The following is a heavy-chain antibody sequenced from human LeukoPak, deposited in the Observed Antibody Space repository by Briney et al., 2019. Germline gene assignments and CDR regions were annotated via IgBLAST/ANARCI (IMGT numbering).Heavy chain of an antibody. Sequence: SETLSLTCTVSGASISSYYWTWVRQPPGKGLEWIGYIHYSGHSYYNPSLKSRVTMSVDTSKSQFSLKLSSVTAADTAVYYCARHIAWELPFNPWGQGTLVTVSS. CDR3: ARHIAWELPFNP. D-gene: IGHD1-26*01. CDR2: IHYSGHS. CDR1: GASISSYY. V-gene: IGHV4-59*08. J-gene: IGHJ5*02.